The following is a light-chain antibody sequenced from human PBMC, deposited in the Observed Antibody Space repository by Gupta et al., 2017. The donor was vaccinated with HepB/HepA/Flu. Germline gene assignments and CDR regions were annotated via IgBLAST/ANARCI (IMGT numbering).Light chain of an antibody. CDR3: QQDNNWPPIT. V-gene: IGKV3D-15*01. CDR1: QSVSSN. Sequence: EIVMTQSPATLSVSPGERATLSCRASQSVSSNLAWYQQKPGQAPRLLIYGTSTRDTGIPARFSGSGYGTEFTLTISSRQSEDFAIYYCQQDNNWPPITFGGGTKVEI. CDR2: GTS. J-gene: IGKJ4*01.